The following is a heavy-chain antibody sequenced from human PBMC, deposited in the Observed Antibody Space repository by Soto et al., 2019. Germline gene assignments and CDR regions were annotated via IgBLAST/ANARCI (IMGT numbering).Heavy chain of an antibody. Sequence: PGESLKISCKGSGYSFTRYWIAWVRQMPGKGLEWMGIISPGDSDTRYSPSFQGQVTISADKSISTAYLQWSSLKASDTAMYYCARTSAAGKYYYGMDVWGQGTTVTVSS. CDR3: ARTSAAGKYYYGMDV. CDR1: GYSFTRYW. J-gene: IGHJ6*02. D-gene: IGHD6-13*01. V-gene: IGHV5-51*01. CDR2: ISPGDSDT.